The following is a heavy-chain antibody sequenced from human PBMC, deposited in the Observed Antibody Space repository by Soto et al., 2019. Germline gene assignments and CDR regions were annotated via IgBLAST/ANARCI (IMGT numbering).Heavy chain of an antibody. CDR1: GGSISSSSYY. V-gene: IGHV4-39*01. CDR3: ARQRVVSYYYLDV. Sequence: SETLSLTCTVSGGSISSSSYYWGWIRQPPGKGLEWIGSIYYSGSTFYNPSLKSRVTISVDTSNNQFSLKLSSVSAADTAVYYCARQRVVSYYYLDVWGKGTTVTVSS. D-gene: IGHD2-8*02. CDR2: IYYSGST. J-gene: IGHJ6*03.